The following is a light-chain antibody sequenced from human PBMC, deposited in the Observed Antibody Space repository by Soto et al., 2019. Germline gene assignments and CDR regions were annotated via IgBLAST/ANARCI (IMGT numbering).Light chain of an antibody. V-gene: IGLV2-14*01. CDR1: SSDVGGYNY. Sequence: QSALTQPASVSGSPGQSITISCSGTSSDVGGYNYVYWYQQHPGKAPKLMMYEVSNRPSGVSNRFSGSKSDNTASLTISGLQAEDEADYYCSSYTSSSTLIFGGGTKLTVL. J-gene: IGLJ2*01. CDR3: SSYTSSSTLI. CDR2: EVS.